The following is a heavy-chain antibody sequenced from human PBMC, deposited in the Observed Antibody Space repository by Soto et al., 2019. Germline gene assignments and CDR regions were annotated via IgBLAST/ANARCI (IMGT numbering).Heavy chain of an antibody. V-gene: IGHV1-69*06. CDR2: FIPMSGTP. CDR1: GGDFRNYA. Sequence: QVQLVQSGSEVKRPGSSVKVSCKASGGDFRNYALTWVQQAPGQGLEWMGGFIPMSGTPKYAQKFQGRVTITADTSTTTAYMELTSLRYDDTAVYYCASSYGTSWYGDYWGQGTLVTVS. CDR3: ASSYGTSWYGDY. D-gene: IGHD6-13*01. J-gene: IGHJ4*02.